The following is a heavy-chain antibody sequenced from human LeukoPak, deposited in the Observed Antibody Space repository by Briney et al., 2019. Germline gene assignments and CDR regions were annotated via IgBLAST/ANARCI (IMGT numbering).Heavy chain of an antibody. CDR1: GGSISSYY. CDR3: ARYCGGDCYSSYYYYYGMGV. CDR2: IYYNGST. Sequence: PSETLSLTCTVSGGSISSYYWSWIRQPPGKGLEWIGYIYYNGSTNYNPSLKSRVTISVDTSKNQFSLKLSSVTAADTAVYYCARYCGGDCYSSYYYYYGMGVWGQGTTVTVSS. V-gene: IGHV4-59*01. J-gene: IGHJ6*02. D-gene: IGHD2-21*02.